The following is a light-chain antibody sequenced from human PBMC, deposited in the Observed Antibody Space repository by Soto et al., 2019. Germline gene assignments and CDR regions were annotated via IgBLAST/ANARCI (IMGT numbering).Light chain of an antibody. Sequence: DIQMTQSPSTLSASVGDRVTITCRASQTISSWLAWYQQKPGKAPKLLIYKASTLESGVPSRFSGSRSGTDFTLTVTSLQPEDFATYYCQQYSYYATFGQGTKVDIK. CDR2: KAS. CDR3: QQYSYYAT. CDR1: QTISSW. J-gene: IGKJ1*01. V-gene: IGKV1-5*03.